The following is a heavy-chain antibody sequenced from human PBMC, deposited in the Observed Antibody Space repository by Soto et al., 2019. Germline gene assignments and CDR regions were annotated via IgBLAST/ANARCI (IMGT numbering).Heavy chain of an antibody. D-gene: IGHD6-6*01. V-gene: IGHV1-58*01. Sequence: GASVKVSCKDSGLTFTSTAVQWVRQAHGQRLEWIGWIVVGSGNTNYAQKFQERVTITRDMSTSTAYMELSSLRSEDTAVYYCAAQGSSTTSYYYGMDVWGQGTTVTVSS. CDR2: IVVGSGNT. CDR1: GLTFTSTA. CDR3: AAQGSSTTSYYYGMDV. J-gene: IGHJ6*02.